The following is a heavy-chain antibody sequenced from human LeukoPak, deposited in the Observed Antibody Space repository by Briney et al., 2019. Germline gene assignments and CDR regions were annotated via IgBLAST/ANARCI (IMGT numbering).Heavy chain of an antibody. D-gene: IGHD5-24*01. CDR1: GVSISSYW. CDR2: IYTTGRT. V-gene: IGHV4-4*07. Sequence: PSETLSLTCDVSGVSISSYWWSWARKPAGKGLEWIGRIYTTGRTNYSPSFQSRVTMSIDMSKNHFSLTLRSVTAADTAVYYCARAGYTISAFHSDFWGQGAPVTVSS. J-gene: IGHJ4*02. CDR3: ARAGYTISAFHSDF.